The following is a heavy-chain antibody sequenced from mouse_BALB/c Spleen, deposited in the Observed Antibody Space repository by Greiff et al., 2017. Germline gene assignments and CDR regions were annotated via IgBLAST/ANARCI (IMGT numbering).Heavy chain of an antibody. CDR3: ARVGTTANAMDY. CDR2: IWWNDDK. CDR1: GFSLSTSGMS. J-gene: IGHJ4*01. D-gene: IGHD1-2*01. Sequence: QVTLKESGPGILQPSQTLSLTCSFSGFSLSTSGMSVGWIRQPSGKGLEWLAHIWWNDDKYYNPALKSRLTISKDTSNNQVFLKIASVVTADTATYYCARVGTTANAMDYWGQGTSVTVSS. V-gene: IGHV8-8*01.